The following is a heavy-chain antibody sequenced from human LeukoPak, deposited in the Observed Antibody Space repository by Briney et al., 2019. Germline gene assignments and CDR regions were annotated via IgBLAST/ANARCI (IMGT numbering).Heavy chain of an antibody. V-gene: IGHV4-4*07. Sequence: SETLSLTCSVSGGSISGYYWSWIRQPAGKGLEWIGRMTTSGSSHYNPSLRSRVTISLDTSANKFSLKLSSVTAADTAVYYCARDESITWDPPFDYWGQGTLVTVSS. D-gene: IGHD1-26*01. J-gene: IGHJ4*02. CDR2: MTTSGSS. CDR3: ARDESITWDPPFDY. CDR1: GGSISGYY.